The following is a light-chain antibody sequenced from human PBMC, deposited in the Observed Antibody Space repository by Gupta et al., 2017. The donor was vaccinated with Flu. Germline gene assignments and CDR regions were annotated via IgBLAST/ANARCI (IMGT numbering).Light chain of an antibody. CDR1: SGSIASNY. Sequence: NFMLTEPYSVSESPGETVNISCTRSSGSIASNYVQWYQQRPGSAPTTVIYEDNQRPSGVPDRFSGSIDSSSNSASLTISGLKTEDEADYYCQSYDSSNPNWVFGGGTKLTVL. V-gene: IGLV6-57*03. CDR2: EDN. CDR3: QSYDSSNPNWV. J-gene: IGLJ3*02.